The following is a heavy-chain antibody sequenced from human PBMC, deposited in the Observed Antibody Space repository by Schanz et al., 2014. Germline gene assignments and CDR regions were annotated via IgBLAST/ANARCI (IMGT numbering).Heavy chain of an antibody. J-gene: IGHJ4*02. V-gene: IGHV1-46*01. CDR2: INLSGGST. CDR1: GYTFVSYS. Sequence: QVQLVQSGAEVKKPGASVKVSCKASGYTFVSYSMHWVRQAPGQGLEWMGIINLSGGSTNNAQKFQGRLTMTRDTSTSTVYMELSSLRSEDTAVYYCASSGAGYSSSWDFDYWGQGTLVTVSS. CDR3: ASSGAGYSSSWDFDY. D-gene: IGHD6-13*01.